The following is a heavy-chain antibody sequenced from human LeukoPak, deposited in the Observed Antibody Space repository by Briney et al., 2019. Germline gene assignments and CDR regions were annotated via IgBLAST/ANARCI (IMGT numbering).Heavy chain of an antibody. Sequence: PGGSLRLSCATSGFTFSSYVMNWVRQAPGKGLEWVSSISGSGGSTYYADSVKGRFTISRDNSKNTLYLQMSSLRAEDTAVYYCAKGSSSDCINFWGQGTLVTASS. CDR2: ISGSGGST. J-gene: IGHJ4*02. V-gene: IGHV3-23*01. D-gene: IGHD6-19*01. CDR1: GFTFSSYV. CDR3: AKGSSSDCINF.